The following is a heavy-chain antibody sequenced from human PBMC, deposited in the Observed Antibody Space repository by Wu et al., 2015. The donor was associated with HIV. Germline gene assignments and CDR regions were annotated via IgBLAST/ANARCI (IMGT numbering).Heavy chain of an antibody. D-gene: IGHD6-13*01. CDR2: IIPIFGTA. CDR1: GGTFSSYA. V-gene: IGHV1-69*05. J-gene: IGHJ4*02. CDR3: ARAVGVTSIAAAFRRPYYFDY. Sequence: QVQLVQSGAEVKKPGSSVKVSCKASGGTFSSYAISWVRQAPGQGLEWMGGIIPIFGTANYAQKFQGRVTITTDESTSTAYMELSSLRSEDTAVYYCARAVGVTSIAAAFRRPYYFDYWGQGTLVTVSS.